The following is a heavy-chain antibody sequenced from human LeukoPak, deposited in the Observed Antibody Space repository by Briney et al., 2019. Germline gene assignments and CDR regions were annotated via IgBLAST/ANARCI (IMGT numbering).Heavy chain of an antibody. D-gene: IGHD2-8*01. CDR3: ASFGRELGYCTNGVCYDY. Sequence: GGSLRLSCAASGFTFSSYSMNWVRQAPGKGLEWVSSISSSSSYIYYADSVKGRFTISRDNAKNSLYLQMNSLRAEDTAVYYCASFGRELGYCTNGVCYDYWGQGTLVTVSS. CDR2: ISSSSSYI. CDR1: GFTFSSYS. V-gene: IGHV3-21*01. J-gene: IGHJ4*02.